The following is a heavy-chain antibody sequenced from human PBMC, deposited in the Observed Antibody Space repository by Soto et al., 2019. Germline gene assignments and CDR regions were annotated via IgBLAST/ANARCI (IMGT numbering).Heavy chain of an antibody. CDR2: INQGGTER. V-gene: IGHV3-7*03. J-gene: IGHJ4*02. CDR3: AKDRRAGGNSAFYFDF. Sequence: GGSLRLSCAASGFPFTVFWMSWVRQVPGKGLEWVAMINQGGTERYYVDSVKGRFTISRDNSHNTLYLQVHSLTAEDTAVYYCAKDRRAGGNSAFYFDFWGQGAQVNVS. CDR1: GFPFTVFW. D-gene: IGHD3-16*01.